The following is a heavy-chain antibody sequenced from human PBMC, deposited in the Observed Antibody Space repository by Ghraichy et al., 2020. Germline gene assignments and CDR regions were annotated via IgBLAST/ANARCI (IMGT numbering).Heavy chain of an antibody. D-gene: IGHD5-12*01. CDR1: GSSVGSHY. CDR2: MSYIGST. Sequence: GSLRLSCTVSGSSVGSHYWSWIRQPPGKGLEWIGDMSYIGSTNYNPSIKSRLTISLDTSKNQFSLRLTSVTAADTAVYYCARSLSGLDSGDSWGQGILVTVSS. J-gene: IGHJ4*02. CDR3: ARSLSGLDSGDS. V-gene: IGHV4-59*02.